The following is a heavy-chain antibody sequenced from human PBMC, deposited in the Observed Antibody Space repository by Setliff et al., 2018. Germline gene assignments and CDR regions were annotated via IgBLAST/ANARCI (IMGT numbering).Heavy chain of an antibody. J-gene: IGHJ3*02. D-gene: IGHD2-2*01. CDR2: SDHGGNT. CDR1: GESFSNNY. V-gene: IGHV4-34*01. Sequence: SETLSLTCSVYGESFSNNYWSWIRQSPGKGLEWIGESDHGGNTTIHPSLKSRLTMSVDTSKNQFSLKLTSVTAADTAVYYCARGRMRGSCSGPSCTYDPFDIWGQGTPVTVSS. CDR3: ARGRMRGSCSGPSCTYDPFDI.